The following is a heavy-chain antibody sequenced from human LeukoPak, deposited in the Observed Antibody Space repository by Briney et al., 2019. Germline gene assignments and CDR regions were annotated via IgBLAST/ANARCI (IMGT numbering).Heavy chain of an antibody. Sequence: GGSLRLSCAASGFTFSTYAMSWVRQTPGKGLEWVSAISGSGDTTYYADSVKGRFTISRDNSKNTLYLQMNSLRAEDTAVYYCAKASSYWVYWGQGTLVTVSS. CDR2: ISGSGDTT. CDR1: GFTFSTYA. D-gene: IGHD1-26*01. J-gene: IGHJ4*02. CDR3: AKASSYWVY. V-gene: IGHV3-23*01.